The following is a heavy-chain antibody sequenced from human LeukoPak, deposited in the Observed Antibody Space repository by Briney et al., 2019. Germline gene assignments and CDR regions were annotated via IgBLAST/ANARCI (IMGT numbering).Heavy chain of an antibody. CDR3: ARDPPRRYDY. CDR2: ISSSSDAI. J-gene: IGHJ4*02. CDR1: GFTFSSYS. V-gene: IGHV3-48*01. D-gene: IGHD1-14*01. Sequence: SGVSLRLSCAPSGFTFSSYSMNWVRHAPGKGLEWVSYISSSSDAIYYADSVKGRFTISRDNAKNSLYLQMTSLRAEDTAVYYCARDPPRRYDYWGQGTLVTVSS.